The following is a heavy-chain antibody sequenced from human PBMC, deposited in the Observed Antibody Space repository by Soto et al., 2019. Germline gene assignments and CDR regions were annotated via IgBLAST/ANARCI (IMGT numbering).Heavy chain of an antibody. CDR3: ARLGSGGWYYYYGMDV. CDR1: GYSFTSYW. Sequence: PGESLKISCKGSGYSFTSYWISWVRQMPGKGLEWMGRIDPSDSYTNYSPSFQGHVTISADKSISTAYLQWSSLKASDTAMYYCARLGSGGWYYYYGMDVWGQGTTVTVSS. D-gene: IGHD6-19*01. V-gene: IGHV5-10-1*01. CDR2: IDPSDSYT. J-gene: IGHJ6*02.